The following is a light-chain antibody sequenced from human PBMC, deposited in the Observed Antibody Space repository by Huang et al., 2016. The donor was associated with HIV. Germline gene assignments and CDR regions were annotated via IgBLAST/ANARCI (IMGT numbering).Light chain of an antibody. Sequence: EIVLTHSPGTLSLSPGDRATLSCGASQTVRNNYLAWYQHKPGQAPRLLIYAASSRATGIPDRFSGSGSRRDFNLTISRLEPEDFAVYYCHQYDTSVGTFGQGTKVDVK. J-gene: IGKJ1*01. V-gene: IGKV3-20*01. CDR3: HQYDTSVGT. CDR2: AAS. CDR1: QTVRNNY.